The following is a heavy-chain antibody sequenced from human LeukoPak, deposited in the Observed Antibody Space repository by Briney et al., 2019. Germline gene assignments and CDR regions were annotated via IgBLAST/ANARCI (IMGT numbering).Heavy chain of an antibody. J-gene: IGHJ4*02. CDR1: GFTFKTYA. CDR3: VRISYYFDY. Sequence: GGSLRLSCAASGFTFKTYAMNWVRQVPGKGPEWVSSMSGSGSSTDYADSVKGRFTISRDNAKNSLFLQMNSLRAEDTAVYYCVRISYYFDYWGQGTLVTVSS. CDR2: MSGSGSST. V-gene: IGHV3-23*01.